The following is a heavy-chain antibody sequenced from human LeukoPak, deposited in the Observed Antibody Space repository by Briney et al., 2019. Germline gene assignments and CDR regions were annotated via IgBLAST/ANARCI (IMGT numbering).Heavy chain of an antibody. D-gene: IGHD6-19*01. Sequence: GGSLRLSCAASGFTFSSYWMSWVRQAPGKGLEWVANIKQDGSEKYYVDSVKGRFTISRDNAKNSLYLQMNSLRAEDTAVYYCARDRAKYSSGWSDYWGQGTLVTVSS. CDR2: IKQDGSEK. V-gene: IGHV3-7*01. CDR1: GFTFSSYW. CDR3: ARDRAKYSSGWSDY. J-gene: IGHJ4*02.